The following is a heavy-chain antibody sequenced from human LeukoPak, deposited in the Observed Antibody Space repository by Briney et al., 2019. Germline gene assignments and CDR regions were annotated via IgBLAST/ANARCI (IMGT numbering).Heavy chain of an antibody. CDR3: ARAADFDY. Sequence: PGGSLRLSCAASGFTFSSYAMHWVRQAPGKGLEWVAVISYDGSNKYYADSVKGRITISRDNSKNTLYLQMNSLRAEDTAVYYCARAADFDYWGQGTLVTVSS. J-gene: IGHJ4*02. CDR1: GFTFSSYA. CDR2: ISYDGSNK. V-gene: IGHV3-30-3*01.